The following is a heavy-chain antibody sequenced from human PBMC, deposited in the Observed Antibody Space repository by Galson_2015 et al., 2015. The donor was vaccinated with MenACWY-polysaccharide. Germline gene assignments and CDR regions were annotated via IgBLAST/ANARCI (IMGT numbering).Heavy chain of an antibody. V-gene: IGHV4-61*03. Sequence: YIFYTGSTTYNPSLKSRVTISIGASESHFSLNLTSVTAADTAVYYCARGRALTDYWGQGTLVTVSS. CDR3: ARGRALTDY. J-gene: IGHJ4*02. CDR2: IFYTGST.